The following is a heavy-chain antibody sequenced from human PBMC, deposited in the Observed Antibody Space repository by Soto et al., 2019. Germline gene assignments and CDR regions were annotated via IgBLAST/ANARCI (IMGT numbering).Heavy chain of an antibody. V-gene: IGHV3-21*01. CDR3: TRDISPGMVFPDFDF. CDR1: GFLFNSYG. Sequence: EVQLVESGGGLAKPGGSLRLSCAASGFLFNSYGMNWVRLSPGRGLEWISSISSTSTYIEYADSVKGRFIISRDNAENSLFLQMNSLRAEDTAVYYCTRDISPGMVFPDFDFWGQGALVTVSS. J-gene: IGHJ4*02. D-gene: IGHD3-10*01. CDR2: ISSTSTYI.